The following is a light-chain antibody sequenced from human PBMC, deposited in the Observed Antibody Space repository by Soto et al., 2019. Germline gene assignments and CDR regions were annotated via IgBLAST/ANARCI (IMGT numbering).Light chain of an antibody. J-gene: IGKJ4*01. V-gene: IGKV3-11*01. Sequence: EIVLTQSPATLSLSPGERATLSCRASQSVSSYLAWYQQRPGQAPRLLIYDASNRATGITARFSGSGSGTDFTLTISSLEPEDCAVYYCQHRSNWPLTFGGGTKVEIK. CDR1: QSVSSY. CDR3: QHRSNWPLT. CDR2: DAS.